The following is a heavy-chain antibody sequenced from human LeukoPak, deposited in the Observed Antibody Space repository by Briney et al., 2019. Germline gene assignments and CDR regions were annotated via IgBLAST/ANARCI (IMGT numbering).Heavy chain of an antibody. CDR1: GFTFETSA. CDR2: ISWNSGGL. Sequence: GGSLRLSCAASGFTFETSAMHWVRQAPGKGLEWVSGISWNSGGLHYADSVKGRFTISRDNSKNTLSLQMNGLRAEDTAVYYCASGSSYYYYMDVWGKGTTVTVSS. D-gene: IGHD6-25*01. V-gene: IGHV3-9*01. J-gene: IGHJ6*03. CDR3: ASGSSYYYYMDV.